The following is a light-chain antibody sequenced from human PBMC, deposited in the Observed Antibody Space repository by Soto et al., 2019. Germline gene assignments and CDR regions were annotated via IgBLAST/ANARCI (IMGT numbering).Light chain of an antibody. CDR3: SSFAGYNNYVL. Sequence: QSALTQPPSASESLGQSVTNSCTGTSSDVGGYNYVSWYQQHPGEAPKLMIYEVSERPSGVPDRFSGTKSGNTASLTVSGLQAEDEADYYCSSFAGYNNYVLFGGGTQLTVL. CDR2: EVS. CDR1: SSDVGGYNY. V-gene: IGLV2-8*01. J-gene: IGLJ2*01.